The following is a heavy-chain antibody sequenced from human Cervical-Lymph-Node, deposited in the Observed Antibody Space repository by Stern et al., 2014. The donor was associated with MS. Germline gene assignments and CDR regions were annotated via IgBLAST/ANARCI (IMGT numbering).Heavy chain of an antibody. CDR3: AGVSVASTEDY. CDR2: INTNTRKP. V-gene: IGHV7-4-1*02. Sequence: QVQLVQSGSELKKPGASVKISCKASGYTFTNYPMNWVRQAPGQGLEWMGWINTNTRKPNYAQDFPGRFAFSIDTSVSTAYLQISGLKSEDTAVEFCAGVSVASTEDYWGQGTLVTVSS. D-gene: IGHD6-19*01. J-gene: IGHJ4*02. CDR1: GYTFTNYP.